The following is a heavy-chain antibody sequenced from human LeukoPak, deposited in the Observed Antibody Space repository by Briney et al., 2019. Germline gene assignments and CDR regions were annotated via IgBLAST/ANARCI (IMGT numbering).Heavy chain of an antibody. Sequence: TGGSLRLSCAASGFTFDGYAMHWVRQAPGKGLEWVSGISWNSGSIGYADSVKGRFTISRDNAKNSLYLQMNSLRAEDTALYYCAKALTPAAMMHDAFDIWGQGTMVTVSS. CDR3: AKALTPAAMMHDAFDI. CDR2: ISWNSGSI. V-gene: IGHV3-9*01. D-gene: IGHD2-2*01. CDR1: GFTFDGYA. J-gene: IGHJ3*02.